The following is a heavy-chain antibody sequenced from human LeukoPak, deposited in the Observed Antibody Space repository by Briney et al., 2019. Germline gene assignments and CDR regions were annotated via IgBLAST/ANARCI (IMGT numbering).Heavy chain of an antibody. CDR3: ARGRDRTSSFDC. Sequence: SGGSLRLSCAASGFTVSSNYMNWVRQAPGKGLEWVSTIYSDDSTYYGDSVEGRFTISGDNSKNTLFLQMNSLRVEDTAVYYCARGRDRTSSFDCWGQGALVTVSS. V-gene: IGHV3-53*01. D-gene: IGHD2-2*01. J-gene: IGHJ4*02. CDR2: IYSDDST. CDR1: GFTVSSNY.